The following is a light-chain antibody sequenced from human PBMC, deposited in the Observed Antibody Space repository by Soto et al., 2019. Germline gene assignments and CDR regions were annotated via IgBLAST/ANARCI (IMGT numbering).Light chain of an antibody. CDR2: DAS. CDR3: EQYNRYWT. Sequence: DIQMTQSPSTLSASVGDRVTITCRASQSITSWLAWYQQKPGKAPKLLIYDASSLENGVPSRFRGSGSGTVFTLTISSRQPDDYAADYCEQYNRYWTVGQGTEVEVK. CDR1: QSITSW. J-gene: IGKJ1*01. V-gene: IGKV1-5*01.